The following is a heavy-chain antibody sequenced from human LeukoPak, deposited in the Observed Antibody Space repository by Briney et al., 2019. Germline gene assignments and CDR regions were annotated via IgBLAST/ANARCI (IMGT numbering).Heavy chain of an antibody. CDR2: LFYTGST. CDR1: GASVSNNNYY. V-gene: IGHV4-61*01. Sequence: PSETLSLTCSVSGASVSNNNYYWGWIRQSPGRGLEWIGYLFYTGSTNYNPSLKSRVTLSVDTSKNQFSLKLNSVTAADTAIYYCARDRLANRVRFGECFYKNGMDVWGQGTSVTVSS. CDR3: ARDRLANRVRFGECFYKNGMDV. J-gene: IGHJ6*02. D-gene: IGHD3-10*01.